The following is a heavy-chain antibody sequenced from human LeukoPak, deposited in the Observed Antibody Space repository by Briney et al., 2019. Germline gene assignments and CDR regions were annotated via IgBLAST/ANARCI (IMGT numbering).Heavy chain of an antibody. D-gene: IGHD6-13*01. CDR1: GRLFTSYG. Sequence: ASVKVSCKASGRLFTSYGIAWVRQAPGEGLEWVGWISNFDGDTKVAENLQGRVTLTTESSTSTAYMVLTNLKFDDTAVYYCVRARGCSNCVLTDGFDSWGQGTKVTVSS. J-gene: IGHJ3*01. V-gene: IGHV1-18*01. CDR2: ISNFDGDT. CDR3: VRARGCSNCVLTDGFDS.